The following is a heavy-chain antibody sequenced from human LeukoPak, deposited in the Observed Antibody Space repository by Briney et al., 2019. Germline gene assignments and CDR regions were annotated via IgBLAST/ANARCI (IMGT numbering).Heavy chain of an antibody. D-gene: IGHD6-13*01. CDR1: GFSFRGYT. J-gene: IGHJ4*02. CDR3: AASDGEQQLAL. Sequence: GGSLRLSCAASGFSFRGYTMHWVRQVPERGLEWVSLISWNGVTTYYRDSVKGRFTISRDDSKNSLYLQMNSLTSEDSALCYCAASDGEQQLALWGQGTLVTVSS. CDR2: ISWNGVTT. V-gene: IGHV3-43*01.